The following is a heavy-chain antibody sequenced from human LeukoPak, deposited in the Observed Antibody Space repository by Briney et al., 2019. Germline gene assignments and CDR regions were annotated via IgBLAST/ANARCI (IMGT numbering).Heavy chain of an antibody. V-gene: IGHV5-51*01. Sequence: GESLKISCKGSGYSFTSYWIGWVRQMPGKGLEWMGIIYPGDSDTRYSPSFQGQVTTSADKSISTAYLQWSSLKASDTAMYYCARHIAEGYYYGSGSHLGAFDIWGQGTMVTVSS. CDR2: IYPGDSDT. CDR3: ARHIAEGYYYGSGSHLGAFDI. D-gene: IGHD3-10*01. J-gene: IGHJ3*02. CDR1: GYSFTSYW.